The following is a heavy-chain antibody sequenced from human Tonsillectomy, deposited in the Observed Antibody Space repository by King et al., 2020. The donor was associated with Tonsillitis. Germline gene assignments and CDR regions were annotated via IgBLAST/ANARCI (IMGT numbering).Heavy chain of an antibody. CDR2: IIPILGIA. CDR1: GGTFSSYA. J-gene: IGHJ4*02. D-gene: IGHD5-18*01. CDR3: ARDTGACYSYGGASLPYYFDY. Sequence: QLVQSGAEVKKPGSSVKVSCKASGGTFSSYAISWVRQAPGQGLEWMGRIIPILGIANYAQKFQGRVTITADKSTSTAYMELSSLRSEDTAVYYCARDTGACYSYGGASLPYYFDYWGQGTLVTVSS. V-gene: IGHV1-69*09.